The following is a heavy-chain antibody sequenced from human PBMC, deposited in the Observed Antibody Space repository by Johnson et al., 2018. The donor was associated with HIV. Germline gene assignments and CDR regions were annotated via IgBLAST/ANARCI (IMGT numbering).Heavy chain of an antibody. Sequence: QMLLVESGGGVVQPGRSLRLSCAASGFTFSTYGMHWVRQAPGKGLEWVAVMWYDGSNRYYADSVKGRFTISRDNSKNTLYLQMNSLRAEDTAVYYCAKELSSSWTGDAFDIWGQGTMVTVSS. CDR3: AKELSSSWTGDAFDI. CDR2: MWYDGSNR. D-gene: IGHD6-13*01. CDR1: GFTFSTYG. J-gene: IGHJ3*02. V-gene: IGHV3-33*06.